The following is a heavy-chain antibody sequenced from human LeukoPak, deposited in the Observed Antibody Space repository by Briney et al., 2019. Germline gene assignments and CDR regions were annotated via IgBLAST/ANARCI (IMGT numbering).Heavy chain of an antibody. CDR3: ARSSWYYDSSGYCSQKYYFDY. D-gene: IGHD3-22*01. J-gene: IGHJ4*02. V-gene: IGHV1-69*01. Sequence: SVKVSCKASGGTFSSYAISWVRQAPGQGLEWMGGIIPIFGTANYAQKFQGRVTITADESTSTAYMELSSLRSEDTAVYYCARSSWYYDSSGYCSQKYYFDYWGQGTLVTVSS. CDR2: IIPIFGTA. CDR1: GGTFSSYA.